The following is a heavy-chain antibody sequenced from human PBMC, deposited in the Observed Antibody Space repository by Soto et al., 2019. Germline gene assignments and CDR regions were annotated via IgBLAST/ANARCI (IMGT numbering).Heavy chain of an antibody. V-gene: IGHV1-18*01. J-gene: IGHJ6*04. CDR2: ISANNGNT. CDR3: ARGEVGATTHYYYGMDV. Sequence: GASVKVSCKASGYTFTSYYISWVRQAPGQGLEWMGGISANNGNTNYAQKLQGRVTMTTDKSTSTAYMELSSLRSEDTAVYYCARGEVGATTHYYYGMDVWGKGTTVTVS. D-gene: IGHD1-26*01. CDR1: GYTFTSYY.